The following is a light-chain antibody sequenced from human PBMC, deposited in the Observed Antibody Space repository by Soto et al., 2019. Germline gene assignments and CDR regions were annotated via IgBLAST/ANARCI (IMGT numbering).Light chain of an antibody. V-gene: IGKV1-6*01. Sequence: AIRMTQSPSSLSASVGDRVTITCRASQGIRNDLGWYQQKPGKAPKLLIYAASSLETGVPSRFSGSGSGTDFTLTISSLQPEDFATYSCLQDYIYTPTFGQGTKLEIK. CDR2: AAS. J-gene: IGKJ2*01. CDR3: LQDYIYTPT. CDR1: QGIRND.